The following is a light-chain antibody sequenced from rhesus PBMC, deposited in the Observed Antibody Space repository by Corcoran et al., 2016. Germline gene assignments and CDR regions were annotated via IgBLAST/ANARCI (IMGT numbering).Light chain of an antibody. Sequence: SSGLTQEPALSVALGHTVRMTCQGDSLKTYYASWYQQKPGQVPVLVIYGNTNRPSGIPGRFSGSWSGNTGSLTITGAQVEDEADYYCGSWDNSGNHVLFGGGTRLTAL. V-gene: IGLV3S11*01. CDR3: GSWDNSGNHVL. J-gene: IGLJ3*01. CDR1: SLKTYY. CDR2: GNT.